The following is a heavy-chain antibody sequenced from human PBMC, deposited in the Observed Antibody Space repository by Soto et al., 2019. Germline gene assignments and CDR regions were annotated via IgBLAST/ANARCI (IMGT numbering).Heavy chain of an antibody. V-gene: IGHV1-69*06. J-gene: IGHJ3*02. D-gene: IGHD3-10*02. Sequence: ASVKVSCKASGGTFSSYAISWVRQAPGQGLEWMGGIIPIFGTANYAQKFQGRVTITADKSTSTAYMELSSLRSEDTAVYYCACSVYGDAFDIWGQGTMVTVSS. CDR3: ACSVYGDAFDI. CDR1: GGTFSSYA. CDR2: IIPIFGTA.